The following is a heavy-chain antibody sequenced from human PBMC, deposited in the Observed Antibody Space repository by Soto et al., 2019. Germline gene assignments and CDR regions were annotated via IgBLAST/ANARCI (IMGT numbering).Heavy chain of an antibody. D-gene: IGHD3-10*01. J-gene: IGHJ4*02. Sequence: QVQLVQSGAEVKKPGSSVKVSCKASGGIFSTYAISWLRRAPGQGLEWMGGIIPIFGTPNYAQRFQGRVTTTAAETTSTAYMELSRLRSEDTAVYYCARDRDDYGSGNYYNRIDFWGQGTLVTVSS. CDR1: GGIFSTYA. CDR2: IIPIFGTP. CDR3: ARDRDDYGSGNYYNRIDF. V-gene: IGHV1-69*01.